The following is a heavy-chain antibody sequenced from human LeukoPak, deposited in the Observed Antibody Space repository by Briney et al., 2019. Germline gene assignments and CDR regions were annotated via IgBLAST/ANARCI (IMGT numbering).Heavy chain of an antibody. CDR2: IHHIWST. CDR3: ARDREFRFLEWLPRLEMATIFPNY. Sequence: PSDTLSLPCGVYGRSLHGYYRRWIRQPSAKGLECVGEIHHIWSTNYSSSLKSRVIISVDTSKNQFSLKLSSLTAADTAVYYCARDREFRFLEWLPRLEMATIFPNYWGQGTLGTVSS. D-gene: IGHD3-3*01. CDR1: GRSLHGYY. J-gene: IGHJ4*02. V-gene: IGHV4-34*01.